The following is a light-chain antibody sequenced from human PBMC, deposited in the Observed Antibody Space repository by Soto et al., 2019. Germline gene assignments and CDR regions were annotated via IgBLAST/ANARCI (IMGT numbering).Light chain of an antibody. CDR2: GAS. CDR3: QQYDSSVT. V-gene: IGKV3-20*01. Sequence: EIVLTQSPGSLTLSPGERATLSCRASQSVDSRFFAGYQQRTGQAPKLLIYGASRRATGIPDRFTGSGSGTDFTLTISGVEPEDFALYYCQQYDSSVTFGLGTKVEIK. CDR1: QSVDSRF. J-gene: IGKJ1*01.